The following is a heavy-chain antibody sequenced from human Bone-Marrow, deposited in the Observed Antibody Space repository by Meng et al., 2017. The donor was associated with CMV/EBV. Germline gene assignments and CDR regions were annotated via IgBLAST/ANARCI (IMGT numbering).Heavy chain of an antibody. CDR1: GGSISNYY. D-gene: IGHD5-24*01. CDR2: IYSSGNT. Sequence: ESLKISCTVSGGSISNYYWSWIRQSPGRGLEWIGYIYSSGNTNYNPSLKSRVTISVDASKNQFSLRLSSVTAADTAIYYCARGSTRDKFDSWGQGTLVTVSS. J-gene: IGHJ5*01. V-gene: IGHV4-59*01. CDR3: ARGSTRDKFDS.